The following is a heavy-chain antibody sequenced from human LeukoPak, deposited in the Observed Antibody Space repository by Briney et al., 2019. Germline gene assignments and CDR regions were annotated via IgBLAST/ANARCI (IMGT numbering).Heavy chain of an antibody. D-gene: IGHD1-14*01. CDR3: ARDQGNHGVEGY. V-gene: IGHV3-21*01. CDR2: ISSSSSYI. CDR1: GFTFSSYS. Sequence: PGGSLRLSCAASGFTFSSYSMNWVRQAPGKGLEWVSSISSSSSYIYYADSVKGRFTISRDNAKNSLYLQMNSLRAEDTAVYYCARDQGNHGVEGYWGQGTLVTVSS. J-gene: IGHJ4*02.